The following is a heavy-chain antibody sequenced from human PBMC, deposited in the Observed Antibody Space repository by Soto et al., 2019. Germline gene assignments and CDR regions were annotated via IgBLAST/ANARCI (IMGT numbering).Heavy chain of an antibody. J-gene: IGHJ4*02. CDR3: ARDRGYSGYGDY. Sequence: QVQLVQSGAEVKKPGASVKVSCKASGYTFTSYGISWVRQAPGQGLEWMGWISAYNGNTNYAQKLQGRVTMTADTSTSTAYRELRSLRSDDTSVYYCARDRGYSGYGDYWGQGTLVTVSS. D-gene: IGHD5-12*01. CDR2: ISAYNGNT. V-gene: IGHV1-18*01. CDR1: GYTFTSYG.